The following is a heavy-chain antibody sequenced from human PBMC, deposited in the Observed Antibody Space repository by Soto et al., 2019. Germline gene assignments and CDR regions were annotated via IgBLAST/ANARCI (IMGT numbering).Heavy chain of an antibody. D-gene: IGHD3-22*01. V-gene: IGHV1-69*06. Sequence: ASVKVSCKASGGTFSSYAISWVRQAPGQGLEWMGGIIPIFGTANYPQKFQGRVTITADKSTSTAYMELSSLRSEDTAVYYCARSMYDSSGYFRECAFDIWGQGTMVTVSS. CDR2: IIPIFGTA. J-gene: IGHJ3*02. CDR3: ARSMYDSSGYFRECAFDI. CDR1: GGTFSSYA.